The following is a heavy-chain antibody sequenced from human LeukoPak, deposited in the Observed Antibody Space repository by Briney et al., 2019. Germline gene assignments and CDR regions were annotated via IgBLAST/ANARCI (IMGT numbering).Heavy chain of an antibody. Sequence: SVKVSCKASGGTFSNDAISWVRQAPGQGLDWMGRIIPTLGIAKYAQKFQGRVTITADSSTSTAYMELRSLRSEDTAVYYCARDSLYSAAPSDYWGQGTLVTVSS. J-gene: IGHJ4*02. D-gene: IGHD2-21*01. CDR3: ARDSLYSAAPSDY. V-gene: IGHV1-69*04. CDR2: IIPTLGIA. CDR1: GGTFSNDA.